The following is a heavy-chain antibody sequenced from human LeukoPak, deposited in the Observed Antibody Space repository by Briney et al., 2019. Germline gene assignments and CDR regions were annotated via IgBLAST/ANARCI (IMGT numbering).Heavy chain of an antibody. J-gene: IGHJ4*02. Sequence: GGSLRLSCAASGFTFGDYAMSWVRQAPGKGLEWVGFIRSKAYGGTTEYAASVKGRFTISRDDSKSIVYLQMNSLKTEDTAVYYCTRDFCSGGSCYSILDYWGQGDLVTVSS. D-gene: IGHD2-15*01. V-gene: IGHV3-49*04. CDR2: IRSKAYGGTT. CDR3: TRDFCSGGSCYSILDY. CDR1: GFTFGDYA.